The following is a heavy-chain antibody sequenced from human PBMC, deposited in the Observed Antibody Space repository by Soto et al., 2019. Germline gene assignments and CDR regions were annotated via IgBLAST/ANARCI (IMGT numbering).Heavy chain of an antibody. D-gene: IGHD6-6*01. V-gene: IGHV1-69*02. CDR1: GGTFSSYT. J-gene: IGHJ4*02. CDR2: IIPILGIA. CDR3: ARSIEEYSSSSAAH. Sequence: ASVKVSFKASGGTFSSYTISWVRQAPGQGLEWMGRIIPILGIANYAQKFQGRVTITADKSTSTAYMELSSLRSEDTAVYYCARSIEEYSSSSAAHWGQGTLVTVSS.